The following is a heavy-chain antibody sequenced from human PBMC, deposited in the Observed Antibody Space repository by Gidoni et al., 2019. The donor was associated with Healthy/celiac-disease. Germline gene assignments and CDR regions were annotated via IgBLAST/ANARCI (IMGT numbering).Heavy chain of an antibody. V-gene: IGHV1-3*01. Sequence: QVQLVQSGAEVKTPGASVTVSCKAYGYTFTSYAMHWVRRAPGQRLEWMGLINAGNGNTKYSQKFQGRVTITGDTSASTAYMELSSLRSEDTAVYYCARDRGEWELLGYFDYWGQGTLVTVSS. CDR3: ARDRGEWELLGYFDY. CDR2: INAGNGNT. J-gene: IGHJ4*02. D-gene: IGHD1-26*01. CDR1: GYTFTSYA.